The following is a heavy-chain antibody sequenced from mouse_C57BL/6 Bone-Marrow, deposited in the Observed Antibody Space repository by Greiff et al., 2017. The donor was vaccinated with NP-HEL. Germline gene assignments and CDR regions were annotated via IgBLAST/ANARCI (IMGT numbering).Heavy chain of an antibody. V-gene: IGHV1-61*01. CDR3: ARSAYYFGDY. Sequence: VKLQQPGAELVRPGSSVKLSCKASGYTFTSYWMDWVKQRPGQGLEWIGNIYPSDSETHYNQKFKDKATLTVDKSSSTAYMQLSSLTSEDSAVYYCARSAYYFGDYWGQGTSVTVSS. D-gene: IGHD1-1*01. J-gene: IGHJ4*01. CDR1: GYTFTSYW. CDR2: IYPSDSET.